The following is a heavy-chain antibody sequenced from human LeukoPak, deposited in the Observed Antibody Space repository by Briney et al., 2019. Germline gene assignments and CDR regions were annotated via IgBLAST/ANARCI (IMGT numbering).Heavy chain of an antibody. CDR2: INPNSGGT. V-gene: IGHV1-2*06. CDR1: GYTFTGYY. Sequence: GASVKVSCKASGYTFTGYYMHWVRQAPGQGLEWMGRINPNSGGTNYAQKFQGRVTMTRDTSISTAYMELSRLRSDDTAVYYCARDKNSYDSSGYLIYYFDYWGQGTLVTVSS. CDR3: ARDKNSYDSSGYLIYYFDY. J-gene: IGHJ4*02. D-gene: IGHD3-22*01.